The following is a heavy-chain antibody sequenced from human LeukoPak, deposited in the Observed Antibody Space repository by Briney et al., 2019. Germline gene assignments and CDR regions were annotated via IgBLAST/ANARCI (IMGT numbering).Heavy chain of an antibody. CDR3: ARMFSGTYGGIDY. Sequence: SETLSLTCTVSGGSISSYYWSWIRKPAGEGLEWIGRVYSTGSTNCNPSLKSRVTMSVDTPKNQFSLKLTSVTAADTGVYYCARMFSGTYGGIDYWGQGTLVTVSS. CDR2: VYSTGST. V-gene: IGHV4-4*07. CDR1: GGSISSYY. J-gene: IGHJ4*02. D-gene: IGHD1-26*01.